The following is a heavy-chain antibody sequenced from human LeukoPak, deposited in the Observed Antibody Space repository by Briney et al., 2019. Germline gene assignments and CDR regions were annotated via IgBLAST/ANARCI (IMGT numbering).Heavy chain of an antibody. CDR3: ARDGIIYGGLNWFDP. D-gene: IGHD4-23*01. CDR1: GGSISTSSYY. Sequence: PSETLSLTCTVSGGSISTSSYYWGWVRQPPGKGLEWIGNIFYSGSTYYSPSLKSRVTISLDTSRNQFSLKLSSVTAADTAVYYCARDGIIYGGLNWFDPWGQGTLVTVFS. V-gene: IGHV4-39*02. CDR2: IFYSGST. J-gene: IGHJ5*02.